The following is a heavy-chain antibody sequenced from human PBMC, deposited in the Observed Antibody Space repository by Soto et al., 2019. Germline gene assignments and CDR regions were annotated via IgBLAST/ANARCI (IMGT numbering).Heavy chain of an antibody. CDR2: IYPGDSDT. CDR1: GYSFISYW. Sequence: PGESLKISCKGSGYSFISYWIGWVRQMPGKGLEWMGIIYPGDSDTRYSPSFQGQVTISADKSISTAYPQWSSLKASDTAMYYCARAVRVRYDSSGRWFDPWGQGTLVTVSS. CDR3: ARAVRVRYDSSGRWFDP. J-gene: IGHJ5*02. V-gene: IGHV5-51*01. D-gene: IGHD3-22*01.